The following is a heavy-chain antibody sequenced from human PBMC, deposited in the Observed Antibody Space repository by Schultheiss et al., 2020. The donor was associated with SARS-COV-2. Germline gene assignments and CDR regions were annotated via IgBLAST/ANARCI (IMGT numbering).Heavy chain of an antibody. CDR2: VYYSGGT. D-gene: IGHD2-15*01. J-gene: IGHJ4*02. Sequence: SETLSLTCTVSGGSVSSGSYHWGWTRQPPGKGLEWIGIVYYSGGTYYSPSLKSRVTISINTSKNQFSLKLTSVTAADTAVYFCARQNSGGLDSWGQGTLVTVSS. CDR3: ARQNSGGLDS. CDR1: GGSVSSGSYH. V-gene: IGHV4-39*01.